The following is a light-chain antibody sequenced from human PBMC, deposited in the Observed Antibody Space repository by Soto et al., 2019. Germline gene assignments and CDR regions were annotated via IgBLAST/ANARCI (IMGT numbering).Light chain of an antibody. CDR1: SSDVGGYNY. Sequence: QPASVSGSPGQTITISCIGTSSDVGGYNYVSWYQQHPGKAPKLMIYEVSNRPSGLSNRFSGSKSGNTASLTISGLQAEDEADYYCSSYTISSTLVVFGGGTKLTVL. CDR2: EVS. CDR3: SSYTISSTLVV. J-gene: IGLJ2*01. V-gene: IGLV2-14*01.